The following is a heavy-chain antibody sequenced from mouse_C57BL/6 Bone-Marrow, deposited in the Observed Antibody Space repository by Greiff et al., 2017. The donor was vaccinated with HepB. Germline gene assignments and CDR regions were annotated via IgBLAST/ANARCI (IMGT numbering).Heavy chain of an antibody. Sequence: QVQLQQPGAELVKPGASVKLSCKASGYTFTSYWMHWVKQRPGQGLEWIGMIHPNSGSTNYNEKFKSKATLTVDKSSSTAYMQLSSLTSEDSAVYYCARGDYGSSYVTFHWYFDVWGTGTTVTVSS. CDR2: IHPNSGST. J-gene: IGHJ1*03. V-gene: IGHV1-64*01. D-gene: IGHD1-1*01. CDR1: GYTFTSYW. CDR3: ARGDYGSSYVTFHWYFDV.